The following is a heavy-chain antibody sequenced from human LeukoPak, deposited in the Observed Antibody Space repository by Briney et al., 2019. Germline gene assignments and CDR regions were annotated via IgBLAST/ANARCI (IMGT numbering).Heavy chain of an antibody. CDR1: GFTFSSYSMN. CDR3: ARVFSYSDY. CDR2: IYYSGST. Sequence: PGGSLRLSCAASGFTFSSYSMNWVRQPPGKGLEWIGSIYYSGSTYYNPSLKSRVTISVDTSKNQFSLKLSSVTAADTAVYYCARVFSYSDYWGQGTLVTVSS. J-gene: IGHJ4*02. V-gene: IGHV4-39*01.